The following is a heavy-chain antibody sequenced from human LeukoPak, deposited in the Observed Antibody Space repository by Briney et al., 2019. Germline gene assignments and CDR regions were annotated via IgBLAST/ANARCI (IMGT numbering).Heavy chain of an antibody. CDR2: INPNSGGT. CDR3: ARGGIAAAGEDPPTYYFDY. CDR1: GYTFTGYY. V-gene: IGHV1-2*02. J-gene: IGHJ4*02. Sequence: ASVKVSCKASGYTFTGYYMHWVRQAPGQGLEWMGWINPNSGGTNYAQKFQGRVTMTRDTSISTAYMELSRLRSDDTAVYYCARGGIAAAGEDPPTYYFDYWGQGTLVTVSS. D-gene: IGHD6-13*01.